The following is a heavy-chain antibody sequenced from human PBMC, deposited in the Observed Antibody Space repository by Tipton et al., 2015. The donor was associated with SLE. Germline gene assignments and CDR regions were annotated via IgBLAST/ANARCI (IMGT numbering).Heavy chain of an antibody. CDR2: ISSNGGST. V-gene: IGHV3-64*01. CDR1: GFTFSSYA. Sequence: SLRLSCAASGFTFSSYAMHWVRQAPGKGLEYVSAISSNGGSTYYANSVKGRFTISRDNSKNTLYLQMGSLRAEDMAVYYCARGAVAGSSGSDYYYYGMDVWGQGTTVTVSS. D-gene: IGHD6-19*01. CDR3: ARGAVAGSSGSDYYYYGMDV. J-gene: IGHJ6*02.